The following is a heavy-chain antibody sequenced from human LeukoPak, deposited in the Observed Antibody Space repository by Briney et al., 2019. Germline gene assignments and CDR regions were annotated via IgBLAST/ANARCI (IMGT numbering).Heavy chain of an antibody. D-gene: IGHD6-19*01. CDR3: ARDVGQQWKFDY. V-gene: IGHV4-39*07. CDR1: GGSISSSSYY. Sequence: SETLSLTCTVSGGSISSSSYYWGWIRQPPGKGLEWIGSIYYSGSTYYNPSLKSQVTISVDTSKNQFSLKLSSVTAADTAVYYCARDVGQQWKFDYWGQGTLVTVSS. J-gene: IGHJ4*02. CDR2: IYYSGST.